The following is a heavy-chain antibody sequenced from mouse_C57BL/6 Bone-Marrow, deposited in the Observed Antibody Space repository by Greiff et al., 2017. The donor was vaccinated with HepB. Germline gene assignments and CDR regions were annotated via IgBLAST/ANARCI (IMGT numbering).Heavy chain of an antibody. Sequence: LQESGPELVKPGASVKLSCKASGYTFTSYDINWVKQRPGQGLEWIGWIYPRDGSTKYNEKFKGKATLTVDTSSSTAYMELHSLTSEDSAVYFCARSYYYGSSYVGYFDVWGTGTTVTVSS. D-gene: IGHD1-1*01. CDR1: GYTFTSYD. V-gene: IGHV1-85*01. CDR2: IYPRDGST. CDR3: ARSYYYGSSYVGYFDV. J-gene: IGHJ1*03.